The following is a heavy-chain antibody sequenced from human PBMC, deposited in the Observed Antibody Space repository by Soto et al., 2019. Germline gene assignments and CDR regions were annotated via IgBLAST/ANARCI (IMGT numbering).Heavy chain of an antibody. Sequence: GGSLRLSCAASGFTFSSYTMSWVRQAPGKGLEWVSVISGSGDSTYYADSVKGRFTISRDNSKNTLYLQMNSLRAEDTAVYYCAKRATGTYFDYWGQGTLVTVSS. V-gene: IGHV3-23*01. CDR1: GFTFSSYT. CDR3: AKRATGTYFDY. CDR2: ISGSGDST. D-gene: IGHD1-1*01. J-gene: IGHJ4*02.